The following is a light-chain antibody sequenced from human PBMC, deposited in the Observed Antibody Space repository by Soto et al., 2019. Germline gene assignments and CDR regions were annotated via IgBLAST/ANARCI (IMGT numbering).Light chain of an antibody. CDR1: QSVNSDY. V-gene: IGKV3-20*01. CDR3: QQYGGSPFT. J-gene: IGKJ3*01. CDR2: AAS. Sequence: EIVLTQSPGTLSLSPGERATLSCRASQSVNSDYVAWYQQKPGQAPRLLIYAASSRATGIPDRFSGSGSGTDFTLTITRLEPEEFAVYYCQQYGGSPFTFGPGTKVDI.